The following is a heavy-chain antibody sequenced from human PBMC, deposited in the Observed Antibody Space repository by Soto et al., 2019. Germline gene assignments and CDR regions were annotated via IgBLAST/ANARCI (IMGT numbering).Heavy chain of an antibody. V-gene: IGHV5-51*01. CDR1: GYSFTSYW. J-gene: IGHJ6*02. D-gene: IGHD6-13*01. CDR3: ARHHGSPGSYFGMDV. CDR2: IYPGDSDT. Sequence: GESLKISCKGSGYSFTSYWINWVRQMPGKGLEWMGIIYPGDSDTRYSPSFQGQVTISADKSISTAYLQWRSLKASDTAMYYCARHHGSPGSYFGMDVWGQGPRSPSP.